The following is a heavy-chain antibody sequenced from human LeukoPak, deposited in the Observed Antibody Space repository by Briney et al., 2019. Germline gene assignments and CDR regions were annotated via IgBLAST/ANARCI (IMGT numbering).Heavy chain of an antibody. J-gene: IGHJ5*02. Sequence: PGGSLRLSCAASGFTFSSYSMNWVRQAPGKGLEWVSSISSISSYIYYADAVKGRFTISRDNAKISLYLQMNRLRAEDTAVYYCAKDPYSSGPYNWFDPWGQGTLVTVSS. D-gene: IGHD6-19*01. CDR2: ISSISSYI. V-gene: IGHV3-21*04. CDR3: AKDPYSSGPYNWFDP. CDR1: GFTFSSYS.